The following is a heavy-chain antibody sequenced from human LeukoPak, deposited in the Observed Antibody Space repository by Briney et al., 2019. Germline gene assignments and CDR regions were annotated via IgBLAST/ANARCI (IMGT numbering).Heavy chain of an antibody. D-gene: IGHD6-6*01. CDR2: ISWNSGSI. Sequence: GGSLRLSCAASGFTFDDYAMHWVRQAPGKGLEWVSGISWNSGSIGYADSVKGRFTISRDNAKNSLYLQMNSLRAEDTALYYCAKGDQYSSSYRFDYWGQGTLVTVSS. CDR3: AKGDQYSSSYRFDY. CDR1: GFTFDDYA. V-gene: IGHV3-9*01. J-gene: IGHJ4*02.